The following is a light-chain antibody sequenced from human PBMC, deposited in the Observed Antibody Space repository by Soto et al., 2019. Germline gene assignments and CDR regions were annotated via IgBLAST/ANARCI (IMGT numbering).Light chain of an antibody. V-gene: IGLV2-14*03. Sequence: QSALTQPASVSGSPGQSITISCTGTSSDVGAYDYVSWYQQHPDKAPKLMIYEVSNRPSGVSNRVSGSKSVNTATLTISGLQTEDEADYYCNSYTSSSTRVFGTGTKVTVL. CDR2: EVS. CDR1: SSDVGAYDY. CDR3: NSYTSSSTRV. J-gene: IGLJ1*01.